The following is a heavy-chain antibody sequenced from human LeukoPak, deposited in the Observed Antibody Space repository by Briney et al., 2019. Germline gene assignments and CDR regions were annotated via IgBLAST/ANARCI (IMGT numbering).Heavy chain of an antibody. V-gene: IGHV4-4*07. D-gene: IGHD4-17*01. CDR2: IYTSGST. J-gene: IGHJ3*02. CDR3: ARDFVTPEDAFDI. Sequence: KSSETLSLTCTVSGGSISSYSWSWIRQPAVKGLEWIGRIYTSGSTNYNPSLKSRVTMSVDTSKNQFSLKLSSVTAADTAVYYCARDFVTPEDAFDIWGQGTRVTVSS. CDR1: GGSISSYS.